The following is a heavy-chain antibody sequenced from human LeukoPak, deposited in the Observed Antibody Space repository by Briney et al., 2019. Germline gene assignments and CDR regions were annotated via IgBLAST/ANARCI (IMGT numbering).Heavy chain of an antibody. J-gene: IGHJ4*02. V-gene: IGHV3-74*01. CDR2: ITNGGSST. CDR3: ARIDGSGSSFDY. D-gene: IGHD3-10*01. CDR1: GLTFSSHW. Sequence: PGGSLRLSCAASGLTFSSHWMHWVRQAPGKGLVWVSRITNGGSSTTYADSVKGRFTISRDNSKNTLYLQMNSLRAEDTAVYYCARIDGSGSSFDYWGQGTLVTVSS.